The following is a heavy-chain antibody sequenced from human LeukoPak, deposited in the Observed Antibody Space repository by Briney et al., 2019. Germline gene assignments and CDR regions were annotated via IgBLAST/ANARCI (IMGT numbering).Heavy chain of an antibody. CDR1: EFTSSNYG. D-gene: IGHD1-1*01. CDR3: AKDLGEERGAFDI. Sequence: GRSLRLSCAASEFTSSNYGMHWVRQAPGKGLEWVAVISYDGSYKYYADSVKGRFTISRDNSKNTLYLQMNSLRAEDTAVYYCAKDLGEERGAFDIWGQGTMVTVSS. J-gene: IGHJ3*02. V-gene: IGHV3-30*18. CDR2: ISYDGSYK.